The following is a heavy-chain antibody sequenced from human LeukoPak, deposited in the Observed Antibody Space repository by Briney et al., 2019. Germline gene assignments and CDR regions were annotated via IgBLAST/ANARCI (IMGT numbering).Heavy chain of an antibody. D-gene: IGHD1-26*01. V-gene: IGHV2-5*02. Sequence: SGPTLVKPTQTLTLTCTFSGFSLTTSGVGVGWIRQPPGKALEWLALIYWDDDKHYSPSLKSRLTISKDTSKNQVVLTVTNMDPVDTATYYCAHRRVGVAIGNWGQGTLVTVSS. CDR1: GFSLTTSGVG. CDR2: IYWDDDK. CDR3: AHRRVGVAIGN. J-gene: IGHJ4*02.